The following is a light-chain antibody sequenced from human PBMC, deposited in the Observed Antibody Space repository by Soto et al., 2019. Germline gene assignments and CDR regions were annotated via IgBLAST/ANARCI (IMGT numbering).Light chain of an antibody. Sequence: EVVLTQSPGTLSLSPGERATLSCGASQSVGSTYVAWYQQKPGQAPRLLIYGASSRATGIPDRFSGSGSGTEFTLTISRLEPADFAVYYCQQYTKSPWTFGQGTKVEMK. CDR1: QSVGSTY. CDR2: GAS. V-gene: IGKV3-20*01. J-gene: IGKJ1*01. CDR3: QQYTKSPWT.